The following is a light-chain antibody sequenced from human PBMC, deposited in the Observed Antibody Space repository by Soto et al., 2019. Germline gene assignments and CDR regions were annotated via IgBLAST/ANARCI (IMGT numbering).Light chain of an antibody. CDR3: QQRSNWPPIT. CDR1: QSVSSSY. J-gene: IGKJ5*01. V-gene: IGKV3D-20*02. Sequence: EIVLTQSPGTLSLSPGERATLSCRASQSVSSSYLAWSQQKPGQAPRLLIYGASSRATGIPDRFSGSGSGTDFTLTISRLEPEDFAVYYCQQRSNWPPITFGQGTRLEIK. CDR2: GAS.